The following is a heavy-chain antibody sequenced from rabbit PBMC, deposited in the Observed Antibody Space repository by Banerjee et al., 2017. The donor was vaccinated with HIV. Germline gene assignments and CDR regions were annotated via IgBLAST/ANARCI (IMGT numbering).Heavy chain of an antibody. Sequence: QEQLVESGGGLVQPEGSLTLTCKASGSDISSNAMCWVRQAPEKGLELIACIYTGTSGSTWYANWAKGRFTISKTSSTTVTLQMTSLTAADTAAYFCARDLAGVIGWNFDLWGQGTLVTVS. CDR1: GSDISSNA. CDR3: ARDLAGVIGWNFDL. CDR2: IYTGTSGST. J-gene: IGHJ4*01. D-gene: IGHD4-1*01. V-gene: IGHV1S45*01.